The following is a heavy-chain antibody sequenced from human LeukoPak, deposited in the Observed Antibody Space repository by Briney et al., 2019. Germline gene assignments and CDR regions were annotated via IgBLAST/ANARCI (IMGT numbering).Heavy chain of an antibody. J-gene: IGHJ5*02. CDR2: VSSSGSTI. V-gene: IGHV3-48*03. CDR1: GFTFSSYE. CDR3: ASDPWYCSSTSCRNWFDP. D-gene: IGHD2-2*01. Sequence: QPGGSLRLSCAASGFTFSSYEMNWVRQAPGKGLEWVSYVSSSGSTIYYADSVKGRFTISRDNAKNSLYLQMNSLRAEDTAVYYCASDPWYCSSTSCRNWFDPWGQGTLVTVSS.